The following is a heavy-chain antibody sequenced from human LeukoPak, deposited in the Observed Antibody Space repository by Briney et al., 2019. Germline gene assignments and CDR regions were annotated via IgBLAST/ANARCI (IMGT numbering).Heavy chain of an antibody. CDR1: GGSISSYY. D-gene: IGHD3-22*01. V-gene: IGHV4-59*08. J-gene: IGHJ4*02. CDR3: ARGRYYYDSSGYFYYFDY. Sequence: KPSETLSLTCTVSGGSISSYYWSWIRQPPGKGLEWIGYIYYSGSTNYNPSLKSRVTISVDTSKNQFSLKLSSVTAADTAVYYCARGRYYYDSSGYFYYFDYWGQGTLVTVSS. CDR2: IYYSGST.